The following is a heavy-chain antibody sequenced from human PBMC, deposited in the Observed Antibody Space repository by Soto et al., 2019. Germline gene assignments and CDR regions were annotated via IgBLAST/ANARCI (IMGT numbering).Heavy chain of an antibody. V-gene: IGHV1-18*01. Sequence: ASVKVSCKASGYTFTSYGISWVRQAPGQGLEWMGWISAYNGNTNYAQKLQGRVTMTTDTSTSTAYMELRSLRSDDTAVYYCARGNSGYDRGTDYYYYYMDVWGKGTTVTVSS. D-gene: IGHD5-12*01. J-gene: IGHJ6*03. CDR1: GYTFTSYG. CDR3: ARGNSGYDRGTDYYYYYMDV. CDR2: ISAYNGNT.